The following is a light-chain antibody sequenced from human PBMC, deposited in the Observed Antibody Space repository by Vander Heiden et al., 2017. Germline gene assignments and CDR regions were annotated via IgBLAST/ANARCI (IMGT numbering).Light chain of an antibody. V-gene: IGLV1-40*01. CDR1: SSNIGAGYD. Sequence: QPVLTQPPSVSGAPGQRVTISCTGSSSNIGAGYDVHWYQQLPGTAPKCLINSNSNRPSGVPDRFSGSKSGTSASLAITGLQAEDEADYYCQSYDSSLSGYVVFGGGTKLTVL. J-gene: IGLJ2*01. CDR3: QSYDSSLSGYVV. CDR2: SNS.